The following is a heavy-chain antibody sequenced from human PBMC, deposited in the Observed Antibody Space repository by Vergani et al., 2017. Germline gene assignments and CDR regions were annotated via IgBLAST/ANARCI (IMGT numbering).Heavy chain of an antibody. J-gene: IGHJ4*02. Sequence: EVQLVQSGAEVKKPGESLKISCKGSGYSFTSYWIGWVRQMPGKGLEWMGIIYPGDSDTRYSPSFQGQVTISADKSISTAYLQWSSLKASDTAMYYCARNPVAVGLVDTAFPDYWGQGTLVTVSS. V-gene: IGHV5-51*01. CDR2: IYPGDSDT. CDR1: GYSFTSYW. CDR3: ARNPVAVGLVDTAFPDY. D-gene: IGHD5-18*01.